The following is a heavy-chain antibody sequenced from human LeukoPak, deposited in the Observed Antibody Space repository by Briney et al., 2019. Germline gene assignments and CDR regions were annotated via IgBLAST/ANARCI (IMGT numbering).Heavy chain of an antibody. CDR2: ISAYNGNT. CDR1: GYTFTSYG. V-gene: IGHV1-18*04. J-gene: IGHJ6*02. Sequence: ASVKVSCKASGYTFTSYGISWVRQAPGQGLEWMGWISAYNGNTNYAQKLQGRVTMTTDTSTSTAYMELRSLRSDDTAVYYCAREGVIVGARYYYGMDVWGQGTTVTVFS. CDR3: AREGVIVGARYYYGMDV. D-gene: IGHD1-26*01.